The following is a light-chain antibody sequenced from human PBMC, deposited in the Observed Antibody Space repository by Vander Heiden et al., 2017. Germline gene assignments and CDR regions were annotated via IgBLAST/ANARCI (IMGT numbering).Light chain of an antibody. CDR3: QQSYSTPRT. J-gene: IGKJ1*01. V-gene: IGKV1-39*01. CDR1: QSISSY. Sequence: DIQMTPSSPSLSASVGDRVTITCRASQSISSYLNWYQQKPGKAPKLQIYSASSLQSGVPSRFSGSGSGTDLSLTISSLLPEDFATYYCQQSYSTPRTFGQGTKVEIK. CDR2: SAS.